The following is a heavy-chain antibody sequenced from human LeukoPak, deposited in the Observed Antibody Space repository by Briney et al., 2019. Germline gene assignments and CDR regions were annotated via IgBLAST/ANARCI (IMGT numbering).Heavy chain of an antibody. D-gene: IGHD3-22*01. CDR2: ISAYNGNT. V-gene: IGHV1-18*01. Sequence: ASVKVSCKASGYTFTSYGISWVRPAPGQGLEWMGWISAYNGNTNYAQKLQGRVTMTTDTSTSTAYMELRSLRSDDTAVYYCARDRYYDSSGYYHFDYWGQGTLVTVSS. J-gene: IGHJ4*02. CDR3: ARDRYYDSSGYYHFDY. CDR1: GYTFTSYG.